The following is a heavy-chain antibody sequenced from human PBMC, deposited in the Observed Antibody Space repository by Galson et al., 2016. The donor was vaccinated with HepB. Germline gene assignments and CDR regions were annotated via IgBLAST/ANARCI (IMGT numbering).Heavy chain of an antibody. CDR2: IYHTGTS. CDR3: ARATVIPGARMVFDP. CDR1: GASISYSNW. Sequence: SETLSLTCAVSGASISYSNWWTWVRQVPGKGLEWIGEIYHTGTSNNNPFLNSRFTLSVDKSRNQFSLNLTSVTAADTAVYYCARATVIPGARMVFDPWGQGTLVTVSS. D-gene: IGHD2-2*01. V-gene: IGHV4-4*02. J-gene: IGHJ5*02.